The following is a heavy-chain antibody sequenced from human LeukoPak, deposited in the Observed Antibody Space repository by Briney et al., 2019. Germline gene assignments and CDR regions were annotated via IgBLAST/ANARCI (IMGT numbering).Heavy chain of an antibody. D-gene: IGHD3-10*01. J-gene: IGHJ4*02. V-gene: IGHV3-23*01. CDR2: MSGSGITT. Sequence: GGSLRLSCAASGFIFTNYAMNWVRQAPGKGLEWVSAMSGSGITTYYADSVKGRFTISRDNSKNTLYLQMNSLRAEDTAVYYCAKDGESGIDYWGQGTLVTVSS. CDR1: GFIFTNYA. CDR3: AKDGESGIDY.